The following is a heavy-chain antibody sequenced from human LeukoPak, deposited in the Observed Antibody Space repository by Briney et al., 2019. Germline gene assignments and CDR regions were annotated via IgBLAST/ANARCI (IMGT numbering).Heavy chain of an antibody. CDR2: INHSGST. D-gene: IGHD5-18*01. CDR3: ARDGYSYGQGCMDV. Sequence: SETLSLTCAVYGGSFSGYYWSWIRQPPGKGLEWIGEINHSGSTNYNPSLKSRVTISVDTSKNQFSLKLSSVTAADTAVYYCARDGYSYGQGCMDVWGQGTTVTVSS. J-gene: IGHJ6*02. CDR1: GGSFSGYY. V-gene: IGHV4-34*01.